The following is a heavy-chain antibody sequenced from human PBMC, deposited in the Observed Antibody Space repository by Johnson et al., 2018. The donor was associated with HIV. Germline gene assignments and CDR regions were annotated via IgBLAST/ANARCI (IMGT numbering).Heavy chain of an antibody. CDR3: ARVGPITRTVGYAFDI. CDR2: ISWNSGSI. D-gene: IGHD3-22*01. J-gene: IGHJ3*02. CDR1: GFTFDDYA. V-gene: IGHV3-9*01. Sequence: VQLVESGGGLVQPGGSLRLSCAASGFTFDDYAMHWVRQAPGKGLEWVSGISWNSGSIGYADSVKGRSTISRDNSKNTLYLKMNSLRAEDTALYYCARVGPITRTVGYAFDIWGQGTMVTVSS.